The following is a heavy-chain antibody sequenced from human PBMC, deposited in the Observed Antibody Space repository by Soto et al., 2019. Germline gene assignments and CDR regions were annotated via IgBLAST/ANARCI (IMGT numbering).Heavy chain of an antibody. D-gene: IGHD6-19*01. CDR3: ARAIRISGWSHETHFDY. V-gene: IGHV1-8*01. Sequence: QVQLVQSGAEVKKPGASVKVSCKASGYTFTRYDIHWVRQATGQGLEWMGWMNPSSGNTGYAQEFQGRVTMTRNTSISTAYMELSSLRSEDTAVYYCARAIRISGWSHETHFDYWGQGTLVTVSS. CDR1: GYTFTRYD. CDR2: MNPSSGNT. J-gene: IGHJ4*02.